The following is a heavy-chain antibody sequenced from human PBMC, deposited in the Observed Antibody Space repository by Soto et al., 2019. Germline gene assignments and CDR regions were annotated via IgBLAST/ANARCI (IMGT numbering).Heavy chain of an antibody. J-gene: IGHJ3*01. CDR2: IIPIIDTT. CDR3: AREPRGRDAFSL. Sequence: QVQLVQSGAEVKKPGSSVKVSCKASGGNFNNYAISWVRQAPAQGLQWMGGIIPIIDTTHYAQKLQGRVTISADRGRTTVYMELTGLTSDDSATYFCAREPRGRDAFSLWGQGTVVTVSS. V-gene: IGHV1-69*06. CDR1: GGNFNNYA. D-gene: IGHD2-15*01.